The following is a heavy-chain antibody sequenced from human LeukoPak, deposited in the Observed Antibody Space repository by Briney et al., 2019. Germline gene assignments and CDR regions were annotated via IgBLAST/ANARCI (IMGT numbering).Heavy chain of an antibody. CDR1: GGPISSSSYY. J-gene: IGHJ4*02. CDR3: ARGGTAYGSGSYYKGLTDY. CDR2: IYYSGTT. Sequence: SETLSLTCTVSGGPISSSSYYWGWIRQPPGKGLEWIGTIYYSGTTYYSPSLMSRVAISVDTSKNQFSLKLSSVTAADTAVYYCARGGTAYGSGSYYKGLTDYWGQGTLVTVSS. V-gene: IGHV4-39*01. D-gene: IGHD3-10*01.